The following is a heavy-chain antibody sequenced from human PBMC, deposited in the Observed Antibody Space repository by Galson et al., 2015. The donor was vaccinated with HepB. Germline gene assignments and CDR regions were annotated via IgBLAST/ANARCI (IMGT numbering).Heavy chain of an antibody. CDR3: ARPKWATVIAFDI. D-gene: IGHD4-17*01. CDR1: GFTFSTYA. CDR2: ISSNGGST. V-gene: IGHV3-64*04. J-gene: IGHJ3*02. Sequence: SLRLSCAASGFTFSTYAVHWVRQAPGKGLEYVSAISSNGGSTYYADSVKGRFTISRDNSKNTLYLQMNSLRAEDTAVYYCARPKWATVIAFDIWGQGTMATVSS.